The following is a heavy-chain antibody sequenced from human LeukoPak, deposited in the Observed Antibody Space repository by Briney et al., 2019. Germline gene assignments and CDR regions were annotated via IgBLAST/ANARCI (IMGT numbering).Heavy chain of an antibody. Sequence: GESLKISCKDSGYSFTSYWIGWVRQMPGKGLEWMGIIYPGDSDTRYSPSFQGQVTISADKSISTAYLQWSSLKASDTAMYYCARPPGGYCSGGSCYSEYYFDYWGQGTLVTVSS. D-gene: IGHD2-15*01. V-gene: IGHV5-51*01. J-gene: IGHJ4*02. CDR2: IYPGDSDT. CDR3: ARPPGGYCSGGSCYSEYYFDY. CDR1: GYSFTSYW.